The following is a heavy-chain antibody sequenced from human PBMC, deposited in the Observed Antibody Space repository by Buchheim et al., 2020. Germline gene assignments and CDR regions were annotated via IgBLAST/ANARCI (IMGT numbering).Heavy chain of an antibody. D-gene: IGHD5-18*01. Sequence: QVTLRESGPALVKPTQTLTLTCTFSGFSLSTSGMCVSWLRQPPGKALEWLARIDWDDDKYYSTSLKTRLTISNDTSKTQVVLTMTNMDPVDTATYYCARIRRNTASGYYFDYGGQETL. CDR1: GFSLSTSGMC. V-gene: IGHV2-70*15. J-gene: IGHJ4*02. CDR3: ARIRRNTASGYYFDY. CDR2: IDWDDDK.